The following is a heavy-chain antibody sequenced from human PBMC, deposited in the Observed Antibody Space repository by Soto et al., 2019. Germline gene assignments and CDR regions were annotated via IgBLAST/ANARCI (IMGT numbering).Heavy chain of an antibody. CDR2: IYYSGST. CDR1: GGSISSGGYY. D-gene: IGHD2-21*02. V-gene: IGHV4-31*03. J-gene: IGHJ4*02. CDR3: ARVGTAPRQYYFDY. Sequence: QVQLQESGPGLVKPSQTLSLTCTVSGGSISSGGYYWSWIRQHPEKGLEWIGYIYYSGSTYYNPSLRSRVTISVDTSKNQCSLKLSSVTAADTAVYYCARVGTAPRQYYFDYWGQGTLVTVSS.